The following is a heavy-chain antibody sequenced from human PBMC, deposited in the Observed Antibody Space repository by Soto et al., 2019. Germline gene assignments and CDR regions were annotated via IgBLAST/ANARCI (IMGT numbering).Heavy chain of an antibody. V-gene: IGHV3-33*01. Sequence: PGGSLRLSCAASGLTFSSYGMHWVRQAPGKGLEWVAVIWYDGSNKYYADSVKGRFTISRDNSKNTLYLQMNSLRAEDTAVYYCARDLDYYDSSGYYLIPFDYWGQGTLVTVSS. CDR2: IWYDGSNK. J-gene: IGHJ4*02. D-gene: IGHD3-22*01. CDR3: ARDLDYYDSSGYYLIPFDY. CDR1: GLTFSSYG.